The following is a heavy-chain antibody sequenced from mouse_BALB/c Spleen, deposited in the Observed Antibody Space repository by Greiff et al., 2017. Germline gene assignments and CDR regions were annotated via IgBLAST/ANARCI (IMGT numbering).Heavy chain of an antibody. CDR1: GFTFSDYY. CDR3: ARGGIYDGYYGYAMDY. Sequence: EVKLVESGGGLVKPGGSLKLSCAASGFTFSDYYMYWVRQTPEKRLEWVATISDGGSYTYYPDSVKGRFTISRDNAKNNLYLQMSSLKSEDTAMYYCARGGIYDGYYGYAMDYWGQGTSVTVSS. D-gene: IGHD2-3*01. V-gene: IGHV5-4*02. J-gene: IGHJ4*01. CDR2: ISDGGSYT.